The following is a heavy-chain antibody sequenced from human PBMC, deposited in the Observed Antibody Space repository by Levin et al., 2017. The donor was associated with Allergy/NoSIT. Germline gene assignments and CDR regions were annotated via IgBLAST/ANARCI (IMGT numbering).Heavy chain of an antibody. CDR1: GFTVSSNY. CDR2: IYTGGTT. CDR3: VRGRGGRPTDY. D-gene: IGHD1-26*01. J-gene: IGHJ4*02. V-gene: IGHV3-53*01. Sequence: GESLKISCAASGFTVSSNYMSLVRQAPGKGLEWVSLIYTGGTTYYADSVKGRFTISRDNSKNTLYLQMNSLRAEDTAVYYCVRGRGGRPTDYWGQGTLVTVSS.